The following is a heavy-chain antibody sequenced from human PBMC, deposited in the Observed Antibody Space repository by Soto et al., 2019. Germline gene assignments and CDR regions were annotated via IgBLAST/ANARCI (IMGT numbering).Heavy chain of an antibody. V-gene: IGHV3-33*01. D-gene: IGHD2-2*01. J-gene: IGHJ4*02. CDR3: ARDPLCCSSNSCYGGVFDY. CDR1: GFTFSSYG. Sequence: QVQLVESGGGVVQPGRSLRLSCAASGFTFSSYGMHWVRQAPGKGLEWVAVIWYDGSNKYYADSVKGRFTISRDNSKNMLYMQMNGLRDEDTAVYYCARDPLCCSSNSCYGGVFDYWGQGTLVTVSS. CDR2: IWYDGSNK.